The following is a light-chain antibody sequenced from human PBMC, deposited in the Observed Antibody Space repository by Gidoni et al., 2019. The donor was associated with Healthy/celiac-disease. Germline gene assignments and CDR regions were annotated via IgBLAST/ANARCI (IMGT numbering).Light chain of an antibody. J-gene: IGLJ2*01. Sequence: SSVLTKPPSVSVAPGKTARTTCGGNNSGSKSVHWYQQKPGQAPVLVVYDDSDRPSGIPERFSGSNSGNTATLTISRVEAGDEADYYCQVWDSSSDHVVFGGGTKLTV. CDR3: QVWDSSSDHVV. V-gene: IGLV3-21*03. CDR2: DDS. CDR1: NSGSKS.